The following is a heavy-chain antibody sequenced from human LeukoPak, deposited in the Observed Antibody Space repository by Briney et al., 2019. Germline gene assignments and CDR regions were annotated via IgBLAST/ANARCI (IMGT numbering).Heavy chain of an antibody. D-gene: IGHD1-26*01. CDR1: GGSIRSSY. Sequence: SETLSLTCTVSGGSIRSSYWSWIRQPPGKGLEWIGNIYYSGSTNYNPSLKSRVTMSLDTSKNQFSLNLSSVTAADTAIYYCARAVGAKIDPWGQGTLVTVSS. CDR3: ARAVGAKIDP. V-gene: IGHV4-59*01. J-gene: IGHJ5*02. CDR2: IYYSGST.